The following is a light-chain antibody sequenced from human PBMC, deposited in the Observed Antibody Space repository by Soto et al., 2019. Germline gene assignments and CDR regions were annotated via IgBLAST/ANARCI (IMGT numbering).Light chain of an antibody. J-gene: IGLJ2*01. CDR1: SSNIGAGCG. CDR2: NYV. V-gene: IGLV1-40*01. Sequence: QSVLTQPPSVSGAPGQRVTISCAGTSSNIGAGCGVHWYQQLPGRAPKLLIHNYVNRPSGVPDRFSGSKSGTSASLAITGLQGEDEGDYYCQSYDSNLSGSLFGGGTKLTVL. CDR3: QSYDSNLSGSL.